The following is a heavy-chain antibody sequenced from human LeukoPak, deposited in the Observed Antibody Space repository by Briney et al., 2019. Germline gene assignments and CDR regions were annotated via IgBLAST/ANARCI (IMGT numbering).Heavy chain of an antibody. J-gene: IGHJ5*02. D-gene: IGHD3-3*01. CDR2: IIPIFGTA. V-gene: IGHV1-69*13. Sequence: SVKVSCKASGGTFSSYAISWVRQAPGQGLEWMGGIIPIFGTANYAQKFQGRVTITANESTSTAYMELSSLRSEDTAVYYCAIPYYDFWSGYYEYNWFDPWGQGTLVTVSS. CDR1: GGTFSSYA. CDR3: AIPYYDFWSGYYEYNWFDP.